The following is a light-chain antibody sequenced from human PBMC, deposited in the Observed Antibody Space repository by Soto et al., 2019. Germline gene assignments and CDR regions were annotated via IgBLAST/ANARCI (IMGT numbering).Light chain of an antibody. Sequence: DIQRTQSPSSLSAFAGDRVTITCRASPSMRDYLNWYPKTPGKAPNILIYAASSLQSGVPSRFSGSGSGTDFNLTISRLKPEDFATYECQQKYSTPITLGQGTRLEIK. CDR3: QQKYSTPIT. V-gene: IGKV1-39*01. CDR2: AAS. CDR1: PSMRDY. J-gene: IGKJ5*01.